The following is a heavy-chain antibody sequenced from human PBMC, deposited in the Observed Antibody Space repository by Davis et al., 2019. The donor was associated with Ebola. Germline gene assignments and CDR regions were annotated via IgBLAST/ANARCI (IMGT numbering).Heavy chain of an antibody. Sequence: ASVKVSCKASGYTFTNYYMHWVRQAPGQGLEWMGMINPNDGRTIYAQKFQGRVTVTRDTSTTTVYMDLSSLRSEDTALYYCARSITMIVVASPGDYWGQGTLVTVSS. CDR2: INPNDGRT. V-gene: IGHV1-46*01. CDR1: GYTFTNYY. CDR3: ARSITMIVVASPGDY. J-gene: IGHJ4*02. D-gene: IGHD3-22*01.